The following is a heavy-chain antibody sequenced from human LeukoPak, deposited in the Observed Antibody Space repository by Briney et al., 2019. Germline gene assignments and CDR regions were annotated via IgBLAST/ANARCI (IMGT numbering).Heavy chain of an antibody. CDR1: GYTFTGYG. CDR2: ISAYNGNT. CDR3: ARIGLRGVIISRPLDY. J-gene: IGHJ4*02. D-gene: IGHD3-16*02. V-gene: IGHV1-18*01. Sequence: ASVKVSCKASGYTFTGYGISWVRQAPGQGLEWMGWISAYNGNTNYAQKLQGRVTMTTDTSTSTAYMELSSLRSEDTAVYYCARIGLRGVIISRPLDYWGQGTLVTVSS.